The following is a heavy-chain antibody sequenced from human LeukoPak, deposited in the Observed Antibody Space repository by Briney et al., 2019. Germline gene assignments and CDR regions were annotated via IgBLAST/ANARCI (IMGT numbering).Heavy chain of an antibody. V-gene: IGHV3-7*01. D-gene: IGHD3-22*01. Sequence: GGSLRLSCAASGFTFSDYWMSWVRQAPGKGLEWVANIKQDGSEKYYVDSVKGRFTISRDNAKNSLYLQMNSLRAEDTAVYYCARGDYYDSSGFYHDAFGIWGEGTMVTVSS. CDR2: IKQDGSEK. CDR1: GFTFSDYW. CDR3: ARGDYYDSSGFYHDAFGI. J-gene: IGHJ3*02.